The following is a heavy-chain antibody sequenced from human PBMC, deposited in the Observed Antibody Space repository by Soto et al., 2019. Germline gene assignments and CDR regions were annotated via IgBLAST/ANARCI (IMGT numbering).Heavy chain of an antibody. V-gene: IGHV3-74*01. CDR2: VNNDGTMT. CDR3: ARAAGTGNSALSY. Sequence: EVELVESGGGLVQPGESLKLSCAASGFTFSSYWMHWVRQAPGKGLVWVSRVNNDGTMTDYADSVKGRFTISRDNAKNTVYLQTNSLRAEDTAVYYCARAAGTGNSALSYWGQGTLVTVSS. D-gene: IGHD6-13*01. J-gene: IGHJ4*02. CDR1: GFTFSSYW.